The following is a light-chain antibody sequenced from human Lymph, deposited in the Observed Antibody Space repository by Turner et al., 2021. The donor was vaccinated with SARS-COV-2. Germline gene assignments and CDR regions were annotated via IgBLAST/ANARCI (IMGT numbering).Light chain of an antibody. V-gene: IGKV1-27*01. CDR3: QQYNSYRT. CDR2: SAS. Sequence: DIVMTQSQKFMSTSIGDRVSVTCKASQNVGTNVAWFQQKPGQSPKALIYSASYRYSGVPDRFTGSGSGTDFTLTISNVQSEDVAEYFCQQYNSYRTFGGGTKLEI. CDR1: QNVGTN. J-gene: IGKJ4*02.